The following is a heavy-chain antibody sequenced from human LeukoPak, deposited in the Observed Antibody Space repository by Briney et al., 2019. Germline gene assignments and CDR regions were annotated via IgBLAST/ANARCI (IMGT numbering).Heavy chain of an antibody. V-gene: IGHV3-23*01. D-gene: IGHD3-3*01. Sequence: GGSLRLSCAAFGSTFSGYAMSWVRQAPGKGLEWVSSISGSGGSTFYADSVKGRFTVSRDNSKNTLYLQMNSLRAEDTAIYYCAKGYDFWGGGIDYWGQGTLVTVSS. J-gene: IGHJ4*02. CDR1: GSTFSGYA. CDR3: AKGYDFWGGGIDY. CDR2: ISGSGGST.